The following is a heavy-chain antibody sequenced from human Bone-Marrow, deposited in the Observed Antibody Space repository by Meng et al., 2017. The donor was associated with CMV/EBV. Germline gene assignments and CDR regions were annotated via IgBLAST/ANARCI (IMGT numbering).Heavy chain of an antibody. D-gene: IGHD1-26*01. CDR1: GFTFSSYS. V-gene: IGHV3-21*01. CDR2: ISSSSSYI. J-gene: IGHJ6*02. CDR3: ARDPLIPIYSGSSPFYYYYYGMDV. Sequence: GESLKISCAASGFTFSSYSMNWVRQAPGKGLEWVSSISSSSSYIYYADSVKGRFTISRDNAKNSLYLQMNSLRAEDTAVYYCARDPLIPIYSGSSPFYYYYYGMDVWGQGTTVTVSS.